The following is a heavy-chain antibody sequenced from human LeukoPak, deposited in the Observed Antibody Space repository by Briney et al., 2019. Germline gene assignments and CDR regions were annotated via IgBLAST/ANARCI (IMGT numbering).Heavy chain of an antibody. CDR1: GGSVSSGTFD. CDR3: AARGQGSSLSYFVY. D-gene: IGHD3-10*01. Sequence: ESGPGLVKPSETLSLTCTVSGGSVSSGTFDWSWIRQPLGQGLEWIGYISHSVTTKYSPSLKTRVTISVDTSKNQFSLKLRSVTAADTAVYYCAARGQGSSLSYFVYWGQGTLVTVSS. J-gene: IGHJ4*02. V-gene: IGHV4-61*01. CDR2: ISHSVTT.